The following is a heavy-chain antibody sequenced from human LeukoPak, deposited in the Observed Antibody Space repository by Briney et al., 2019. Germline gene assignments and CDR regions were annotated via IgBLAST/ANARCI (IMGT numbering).Heavy chain of an antibody. V-gene: IGHV4-39*01. CDR3: ARRTSASSKIDY. J-gene: IGHJ4*02. Sequence: TSETLSLTCTVSGGSISSSSYYWGWIRQPPGKGLEWIGSIYYSGSSYYNPSLKSRVTISVDTSKNEFSLRMSSVTAADTAVYYCARRTSASSKIDYWGQGTLVTVSS. D-gene: IGHD3-10*01. CDR1: GGSISSSSYY. CDR2: IYYSGSS.